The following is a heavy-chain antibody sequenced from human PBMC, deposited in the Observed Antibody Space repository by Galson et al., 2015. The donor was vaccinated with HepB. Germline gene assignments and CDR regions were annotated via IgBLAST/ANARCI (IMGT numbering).Heavy chain of an antibody. J-gene: IGHJ5*02. Sequence: SVKVSCKASGYKFTSFGISWVRQAPGQGLEWMGWISIYNGDTNYAEKFQGRVTMTTDTSTSTAYMELRSLRSDDTAVYYCARVGRSGQRLRWIDPWGQGTLVTGSS. D-gene: IGHD6-25*01. CDR3: ARVGRSGQRLRWIDP. CDR1: GYKFTSFG. V-gene: IGHV1-18*04. CDR2: ISIYNGDT.